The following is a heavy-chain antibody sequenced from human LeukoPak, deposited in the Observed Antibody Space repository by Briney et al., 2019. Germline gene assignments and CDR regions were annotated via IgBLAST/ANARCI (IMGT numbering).Heavy chain of an antibody. J-gene: IGHJ4*02. CDR3: ARTYSSSSAFDY. CDR2: IYYSGST. Sequence: SETLSLTCAVYGGSFNDYYWIWIRQPPGKGLEWIGYIYYSGSTNYNPSLKSRVTISVDTSNNQFSLNLSSVTAADTAVYYCARTYSSSSAFDYWGQGTLVTVSS. CDR1: GGSFNDYY. V-gene: IGHV4-59*01. D-gene: IGHD6-6*01.